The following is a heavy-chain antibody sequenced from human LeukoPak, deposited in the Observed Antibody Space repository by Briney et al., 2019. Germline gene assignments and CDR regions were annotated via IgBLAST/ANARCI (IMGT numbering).Heavy chain of an antibody. D-gene: IGHD3-16*01. J-gene: IGHJ4*02. CDR1: GFTFSSYD. Sequence: GGSLRLSCAASGFTFSSYDMSWVRQAPGKGLEWVSTINSYGAYTYYADSVRGRFTISRDNSKNTLYLQMNSLRAEDMAVYYCAKDGGQGADYWGQGTLVSVSS. CDR3: AKDGGQGADY. CDR2: INSYGAYT. V-gene: IGHV3-23*01.